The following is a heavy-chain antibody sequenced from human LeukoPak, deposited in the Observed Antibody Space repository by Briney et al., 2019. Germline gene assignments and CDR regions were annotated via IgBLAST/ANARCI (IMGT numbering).Heavy chain of an antibody. CDR1: GFIFKNYG. J-gene: IGHJ4*02. D-gene: IGHD6-13*01. CDR3: AKTRGITAAGADY. V-gene: IGHV3-23*01. Sequence: GGSLRLPCAGSGFIFKNYGMTWVRQAPGKGLEWVSGISGSGGSTYYADSVKGRFTISRDNSKNTLYLQMNSLRGEDTAVYYCAKTRGITAAGADYWGQGTLVTVSS. CDR2: ISGSGGST.